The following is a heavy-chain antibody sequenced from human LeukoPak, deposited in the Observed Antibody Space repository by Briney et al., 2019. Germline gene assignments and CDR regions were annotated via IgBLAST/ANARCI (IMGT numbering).Heavy chain of an antibody. J-gene: IGHJ3*02. V-gene: IGHV3-11*01. CDR1: GFTFSDYY. CDR2: ISSSGSTI. Sequence: GGSLRLSCAASGFTFSDYYMSWIRQAPGKGLEWVSYISSSGSTIYYADSVKGRFTISRDNSKNTLYLQMNSLRAEDTAVYYCAKDRRIAVPWRDAFDIWGQGTMVTVSS. CDR3: AKDRRIAVPWRDAFDI. D-gene: IGHD6-19*01.